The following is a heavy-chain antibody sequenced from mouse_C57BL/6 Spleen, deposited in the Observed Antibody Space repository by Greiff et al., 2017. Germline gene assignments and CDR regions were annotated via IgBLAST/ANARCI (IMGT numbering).Heavy chain of an antibody. CDR2: IHPNSGST. V-gene: IGHV1-64*01. Sequence: VQLQQPGAELVKPGASVKLSCKASGYTFTSYWMHWVKQRPGQGLEWIGMIHPNSGSTNYNEKFKGKATLTVDKSSSTAYMQLSSLTSEDSAVYYCARSDYYGSSYRDWFAYWGQGTLVTVSA. CDR3: ARSDYYGSSYRDWFAY. CDR1: GYTFTSYW. D-gene: IGHD1-1*01. J-gene: IGHJ3*01.